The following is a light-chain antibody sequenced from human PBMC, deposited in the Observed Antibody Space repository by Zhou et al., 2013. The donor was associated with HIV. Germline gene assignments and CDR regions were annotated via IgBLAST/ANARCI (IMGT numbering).Light chain of an antibody. CDR2: KAS. V-gene: IGKV1-5*03. Sequence: DIQMTQSPSTLSASVGDRVIITCRASQSISSWLAWYQQKPGKAPKLLIYKASILQSGVPSRFSGSASGTEFTLTISSLQPDDFATYYCQHYNNFSGTFGQGTKVEIK. CDR1: QSISSW. J-gene: IGKJ1*01. CDR3: QHYNNFSGT.